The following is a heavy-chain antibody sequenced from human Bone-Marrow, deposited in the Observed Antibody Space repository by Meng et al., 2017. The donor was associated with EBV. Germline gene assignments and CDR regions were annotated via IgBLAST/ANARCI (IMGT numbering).Heavy chain of an antibody. Sequence: QVQLQQLGAGLLKPSDTLSLNCAVYGGSLSDSYWNWIRQSPGKGLEWIGEINHSGNADYNPSLKSRVTISVDTSKNHFSLKLSSVTAADTAVYYCARGVWDHWGQGILVTVSS. D-gene: IGHD1-26*01. CDR1: GGSLSDSY. V-gene: IGHV4-34*01. CDR3: ARGVWDH. CDR2: INHSGNA. J-gene: IGHJ4*02.